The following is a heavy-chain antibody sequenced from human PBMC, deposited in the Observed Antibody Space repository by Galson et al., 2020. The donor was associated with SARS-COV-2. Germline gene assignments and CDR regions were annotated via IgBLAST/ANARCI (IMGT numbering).Heavy chain of an antibody. J-gene: IGHJ3*02. CDR2: MSNVDTK. CDR3: TRVHRPGGLSRVCDI. Sequence: GGSLRLSCAASGFFFSDYYMSWIRQAPGKGLEWVSYMSNVDTKYYADSVKGRFIISRDNAKNSLYLQMNDLRAEDTAVYYCTRVHRPGGLSRVCDIWGQGTNVTVSS. CDR1: GFFFSDYY. D-gene: IGHD3-16*01. V-gene: IGHV3-11*01.